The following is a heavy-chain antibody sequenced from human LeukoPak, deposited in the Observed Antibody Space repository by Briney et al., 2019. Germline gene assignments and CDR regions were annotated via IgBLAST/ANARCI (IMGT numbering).Heavy chain of an antibody. D-gene: IGHD2-2*01. Sequence: SETLSLTCAAYGGSFRGYYWSWIRQPPGKGLEWIGEINHSGSTNYNPSLKSRVTISVDTSKNQFSLKLSSVTAAGTAVYYCARGRTYCSSTSCYSNWFDPWGQGTLVTVSS. CDR1: GGSFRGYY. CDR3: ARGRTYCSSTSCYSNWFDP. CDR2: INHSGST. J-gene: IGHJ5*02. V-gene: IGHV4-34*01.